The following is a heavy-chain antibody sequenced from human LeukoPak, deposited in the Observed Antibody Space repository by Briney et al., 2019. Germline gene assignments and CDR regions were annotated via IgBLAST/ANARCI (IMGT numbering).Heavy chain of an antibody. CDR2: IYYSGST. V-gene: IGHV4-59*01. Sequence: SVTLSLTCTVSGGSISSYHWSWIRQPPGKGLEWIGYIYYSGSTNYNPSLKSRVTISLDTSKKQFSLKLSSVTAADTAVYYCARSFVNYGDPHWFDPWGQGTLVTVSS. D-gene: IGHD4-17*01. CDR3: ARSFVNYGDPHWFDP. J-gene: IGHJ5*02. CDR1: GGSISSYH.